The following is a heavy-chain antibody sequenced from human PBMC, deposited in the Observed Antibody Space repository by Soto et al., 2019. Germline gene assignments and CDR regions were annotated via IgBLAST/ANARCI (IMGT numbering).Heavy chain of an antibody. D-gene: IGHD3-3*01. J-gene: IGHJ6*02. Sequence: PGGSLRLSCAASGFTFSNAWMNWVRQAPGKGLEWVGRIKSKTDGGTTDYAAPVKGRFTISRDDSKNTLYLQMNSLKTEDTAVYYCTTDRGPVLRFLEWFPSASGGDVWGQGTTVTVSS. CDR1: GFTFSNAW. CDR3: TTDRGPVLRFLEWFPSASGGDV. CDR2: IKSKTDGGTT. V-gene: IGHV3-15*07.